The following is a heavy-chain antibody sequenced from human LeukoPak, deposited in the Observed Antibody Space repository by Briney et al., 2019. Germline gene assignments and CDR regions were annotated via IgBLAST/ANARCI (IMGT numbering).Heavy chain of an antibody. CDR3: ASGRQPDDAFDI. D-gene: IGHD3/OR15-3a*01. V-gene: IGHV1-69*13. Sequence: SVKVSCKASGGTFSSYAISWVRQAPGQGLEWMGGIIPIFGTANYAQKFQGRVTITADESTSTAYMELSSLRSEDTAVYYCASGRQPDDAFDIWGQGTMATVSS. J-gene: IGHJ3*02. CDR1: GGTFSSYA. CDR2: IIPIFGTA.